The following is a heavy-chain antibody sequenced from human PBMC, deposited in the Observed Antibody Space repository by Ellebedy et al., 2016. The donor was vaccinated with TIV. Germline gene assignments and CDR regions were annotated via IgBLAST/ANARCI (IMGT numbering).Heavy chain of an antibody. CDR1: GYTFTGYY. CDR3: ARAVLGIFDY. Sequence: AASVKVSCKASGYTFTGYYMHWVRQAPGQGLEWMGWINPNSGGTNYAQKFQGRVTMTTDTSTSTAYMELRSLRSDDTAVYYCARAVLGIFDYWGQGTLVTVPS. J-gene: IGHJ4*02. V-gene: IGHV1-2*02. CDR2: INPNSGGT.